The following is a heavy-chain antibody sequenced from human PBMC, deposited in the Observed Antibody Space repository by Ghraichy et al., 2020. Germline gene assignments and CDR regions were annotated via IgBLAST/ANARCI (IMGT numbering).Heavy chain of an antibody. CDR3: AKDTPAFSDGWVAGAFGLDV. J-gene: IGHJ6*02. D-gene: IGHD5-24*01. CDR1: GFSFSSYG. CDR2: VSYSGSDH. Sequence: GGSLRLSCAASGFSFSSYGMHWVRQAPGKGLEWVAVVSYSGSDHYYADSVKGRFTISRDHSKNTVYLQINSLRAEDTAVYYCAKDTPAFSDGWVAGAFGLDVWGHGTTVTVSS. V-gene: IGHV3-30*18.